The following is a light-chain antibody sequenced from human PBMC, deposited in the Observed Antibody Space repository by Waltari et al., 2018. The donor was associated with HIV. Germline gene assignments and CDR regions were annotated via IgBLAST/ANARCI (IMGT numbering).Light chain of an antibody. CDR3: QVSVVSSDHPT. CDR1: NLGDTL. CDR2: YDS. J-gene: IGLJ2*01. Sequence: SYEMTQPPSVSVAPGQTAKITCGGFNLGDTLVHCFQEKPGQAPEVVIYYDSDRPSGIPERFSGSNPGNTATLTISRVEVGDEADYYCQVSVVSSDHPTFGGGTKLTVL. V-gene: IGLV3-21*04.